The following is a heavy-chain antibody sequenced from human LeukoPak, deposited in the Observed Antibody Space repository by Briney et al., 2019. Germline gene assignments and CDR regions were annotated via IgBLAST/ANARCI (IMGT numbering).Heavy chain of an antibody. J-gene: IGHJ3*02. Sequence: GGSLRLSCAASRFTFSYYWMTWVRQAPGKGLEWVANINQDGSDKYYVDSVKGRFTISRDNAKNSLYLQMNSLRAEDTALYYCARVIAAAGSDAFDIWGQGTMVTVSS. CDR2: INQDGSDK. V-gene: IGHV3-7*03. CDR3: ARVIAAAGSDAFDI. D-gene: IGHD6-13*01. CDR1: RFTFSYYW.